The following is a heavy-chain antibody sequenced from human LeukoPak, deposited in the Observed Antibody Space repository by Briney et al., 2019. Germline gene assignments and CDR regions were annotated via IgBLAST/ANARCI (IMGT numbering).Heavy chain of an antibody. J-gene: IGHJ4*02. CDR2: INDSGTST. V-gene: IGHV3-23*01. D-gene: IGHD1-1*01. CDR1: GFAFSSYG. Sequence: GGSLRLSCAASGFAFSSYGINWVRQAPGKGLEWVSVINDSGTSTFSADSVKGRFTISRDNSRSTLYLQMSSLRGEDTALYYCARSLKWNLVGFDYWGQGTLVTVSS. CDR3: ARSLKWNLVGFDY.